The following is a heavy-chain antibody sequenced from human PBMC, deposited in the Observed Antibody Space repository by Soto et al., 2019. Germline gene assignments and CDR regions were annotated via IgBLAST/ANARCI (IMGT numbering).Heavy chain of an antibody. CDR1: GFTFSSYW. Sequence: GGSLRLSCAASGFTFSSYWMHWVRQAPGKGLVWVSRIKSDGSTTNYADSVKGRFTISRDNAKNTLYLQMNSLRAEDTAVYYCARFEAFDIWGQGTMVTVSS. CDR2: IKSDGSTT. J-gene: IGHJ3*02. CDR3: ARFEAFDI. V-gene: IGHV3-74*01.